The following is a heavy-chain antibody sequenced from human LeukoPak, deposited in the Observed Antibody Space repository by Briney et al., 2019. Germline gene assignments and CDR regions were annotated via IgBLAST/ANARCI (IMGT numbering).Heavy chain of an antibody. CDR1: GGTFSSYA. CDR2: IIPIFGTA. CDR3: AREDYEMDYYYGMDI. Sequence: SVKVSCKASGGTFSSYAISWVRQAPGQGLEWMGGIIPIFGTANYAQKFQGRVTITADESTSTAYMELSSLRSEDTAVYYCAREDYEMDYYYGMDIWGQGTTVTVSS. D-gene: IGHD4-17*01. J-gene: IGHJ6*02. V-gene: IGHV1-69*13.